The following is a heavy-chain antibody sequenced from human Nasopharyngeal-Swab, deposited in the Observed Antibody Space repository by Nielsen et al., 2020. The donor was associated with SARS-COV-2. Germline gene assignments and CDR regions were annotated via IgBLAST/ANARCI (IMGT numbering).Heavy chain of an antibody. V-gene: IGHV3-30*03. CDR1: GFTFSSFG. Sequence: GGSLRLSCAASGFTFSSFGMHWVRQAPGKGLEWVAFIAHDASNEYYGDSVKRRFSISRDSSKNTLYLQMDSLRGEDTAVYYCARDAPAHYGAFYWGRGTLVTVSS. CDR2: IAHDASNE. D-gene: IGHD4-17*01. J-gene: IGHJ4*02. CDR3: ARDAPAHYGAFY.